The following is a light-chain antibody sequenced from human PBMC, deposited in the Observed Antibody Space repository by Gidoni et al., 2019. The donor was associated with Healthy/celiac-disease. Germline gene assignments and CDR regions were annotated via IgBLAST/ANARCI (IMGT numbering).Light chain of an antibody. CDR2: GAS. Sequence: EIVLTQSPGTLSLSPGERATLSCRASQSVSSSYLAWYQQKPGQAPRLLIYGASSRATGIPDRFSGSGSGTDFTLTISRLEPEDFAVYYCQQYGSSPRMYTFXQXTKLXIK. J-gene: IGKJ2*01. CDR3: QQYGSSPRMYT. CDR1: QSVSSSY. V-gene: IGKV3-20*01.